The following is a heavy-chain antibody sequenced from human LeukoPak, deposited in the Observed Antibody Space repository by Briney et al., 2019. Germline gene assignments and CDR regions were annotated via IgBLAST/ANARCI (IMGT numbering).Heavy chain of an antibody. D-gene: IGHD3-22*01. J-gene: IGHJ4*02. CDR2: IYSGGST. CDR1: GFTFSSNY. Sequence: GGSLRLSCAASGFTFSSNYMSWVRQAPGKGLEWVSVIYSGGSTYYADSVKGRFTISRDNSKNTLYLQMNSLRAEDTAVYYCARDSIYDSSGYYYRYYFDYWGQGTLVTVSS. V-gene: IGHV3-66*01. CDR3: ARDSIYDSSGYYYRYYFDY.